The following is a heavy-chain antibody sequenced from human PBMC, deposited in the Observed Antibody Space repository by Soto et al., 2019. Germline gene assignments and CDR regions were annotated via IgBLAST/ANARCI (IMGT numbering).Heavy chain of an antibody. D-gene: IGHD2-21*01. J-gene: IGHJ3*02. V-gene: IGHV4-4*02. CDR2: IYHAGSP. Sequence: SETLSLTCGVSGGSVFSSSWWTLLRQSPGKGLEWIGEIYHAGSPNYNPSFQSRVTILLDKSKNNFSLRLTSVTAADAATYYCARGSSFRGDFDIWGQGTTVTVSS. CDR3: ARGSSFRGDFDI. CDR1: GGSVFSSSW.